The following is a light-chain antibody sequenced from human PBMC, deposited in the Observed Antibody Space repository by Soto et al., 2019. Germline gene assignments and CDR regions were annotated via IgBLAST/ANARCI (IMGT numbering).Light chain of an antibody. Sequence: QSVLTQPPSASGSPGQSVTISCTGTSSDVGTYNYVSWYQQHPGKAPKLMIYEVSKRPSGVPDRFSGSKSGNTASLTVSGLQAEDEADYYCSSYAGRNTVVFGGGTKLTVL. V-gene: IGLV2-8*01. CDR3: SSYAGRNTVV. J-gene: IGLJ2*01. CDR1: SSDVGTYNY. CDR2: EVS.